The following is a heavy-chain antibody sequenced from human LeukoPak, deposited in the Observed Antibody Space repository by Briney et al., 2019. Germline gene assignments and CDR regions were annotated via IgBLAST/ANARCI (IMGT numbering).Heavy chain of an antibody. CDR3: ARGGSGDHQEQLGPPGYYHFMDV. D-gene: IGHD3-3*01. J-gene: IGHJ6*04. CDR1: GYSFTAYG. V-gene: IGHV1-18*01. CDR2: ISGHTGTA. Sequence: GASVKVSCKASGYSFTAYGMGWLRQAPGQGLEWRGWISGHTGTATYAQNPQGRVTLTADTFTSTVYMEMRSLRSDDTAVYYCARGGSGDHQEQLGPPGYYHFMDVWGKGTTVTVSS.